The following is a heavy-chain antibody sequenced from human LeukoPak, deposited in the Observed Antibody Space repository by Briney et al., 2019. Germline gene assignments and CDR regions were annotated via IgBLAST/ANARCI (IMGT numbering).Heavy chain of an antibody. J-gene: IGHJ4*02. Sequence: PGGSLRLSCAASGFIFSSYALSWVSQAPGKGLEWVSGISENGGTTFYADSVKGRFTITRDNSKNTLYVQMNSLRGQDTAVYYCAKDYGPKQLVFFDSWGQGTLVTVSS. D-gene: IGHD6-13*01. CDR1: GFIFSSYA. CDR2: ISENGGTT. CDR3: AKDYGPKQLVFFDS. V-gene: IGHV3-23*01.